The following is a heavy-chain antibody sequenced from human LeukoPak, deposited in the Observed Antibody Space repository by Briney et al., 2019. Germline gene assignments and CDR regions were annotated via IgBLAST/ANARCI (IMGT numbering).Heavy chain of an antibody. CDR3: ARPLEAAGSRSAFAI. CDR2: INPNSGGT. D-gene: IGHD6-13*01. CDR1: GYTFTGYY. V-gene: IGHV1-2*02. Sequence: GASVKVSCKASGYTFTGYYMHWVRPAPGQGLEWMGWINPNSGGTDCAQNFQGRVTMTRDTSISTAYMDLSRLTSDDTAVYYCARPLEAAGSRSAFAIWGQGTMVTVSS. J-gene: IGHJ3*02.